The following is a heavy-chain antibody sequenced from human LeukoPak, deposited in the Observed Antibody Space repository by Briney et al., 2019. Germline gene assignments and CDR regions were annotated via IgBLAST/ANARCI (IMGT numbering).Heavy chain of an antibody. CDR2: ISAYNDNT. CDR1: GYTFTSYD. J-gene: IGHJ5*02. D-gene: IGHD2-2*01. CDR3: ARDGLYCSSTSCYANHNWFDP. Sequence: GASVKVSCKASGYTFTSYDIGWVRQAPGQGLEWMGWISAYNDNTNYAQKFQGRVTITADESTSTAYMELSSLRSEDTAVYYCARDGLYCSSTSCYANHNWFDPWGQGTLVTVSS. V-gene: IGHV1-18*01.